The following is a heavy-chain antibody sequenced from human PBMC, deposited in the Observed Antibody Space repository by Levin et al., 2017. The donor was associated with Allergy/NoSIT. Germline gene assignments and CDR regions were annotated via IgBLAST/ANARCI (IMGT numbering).Heavy chain of an antibody. CDR1: GFSFRAYG. V-gene: IGHV3-33*01. CDR3: ATDKGASPFDY. J-gene: IGHJ4*02. CDR2: IWSDGSTK. Sequence: PGESLKISCAASGFSFRAYGMHWVRQAPGKGLDWVAVIWSDGSTKKYAGSVEGRFTISRDNSNNILYLQMNNLRAEDTAVYYCATDKGASPFDYWGQGTLVTVSS.